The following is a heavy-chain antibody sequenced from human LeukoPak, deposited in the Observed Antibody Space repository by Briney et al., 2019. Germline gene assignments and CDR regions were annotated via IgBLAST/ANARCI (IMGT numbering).Heavy chain of an antibody. V-gene: IGHV3-23*01. Sequence: PGGSLRLSCAASGSTFSSYGMSWVRQAPGKGLEWVSVIGGRDGSTYYADSVKGRFTISRDNSKNTLYVQMNSLRAEDTAVYYCAKDVMRCSGGCIWGQGTLVTVSS. CDR3: AKDVMRCSGGCI. D-gene: IGHD2-15*01. CDR2: IGGRDGST. CDR1: GSTFSSYG. J-gene: IGHJ4*02.